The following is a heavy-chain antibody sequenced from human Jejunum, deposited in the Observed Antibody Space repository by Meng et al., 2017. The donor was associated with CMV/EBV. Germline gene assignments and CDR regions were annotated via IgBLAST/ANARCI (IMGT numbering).Heavy chain of an antibody. V-gene: IGHV1-2*02. J-gene: IGHJ3*02. D-gene: IGHD2-8*01. CDR2: INPNSGGT. CDR1: GYTFTDYY. CDR3: ARETGHEGVFDI. Sequence: KYSGYTFTDYYVHWVRQAPGQGLEWMGWINPNSGGTNYAQKFHGRVTMTRDTSISTASMELTSLRSDDTAVYYCARETGHEGVFDIWGQGTMVTVSS.